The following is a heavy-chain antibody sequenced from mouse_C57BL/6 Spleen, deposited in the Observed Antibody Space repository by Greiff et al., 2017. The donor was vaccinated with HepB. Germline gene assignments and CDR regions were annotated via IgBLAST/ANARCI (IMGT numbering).Heavy chain of an antibody. CDR3: ARDDYYGSSRDY. CDR1: GFTFSSYA. D-gene: IGHD1-1*01. V-gene: IGHV5-4*01. CDR2: ISDGGSYT. Sequence: EVKLVESGGGLVKPGGSLKLSCAASGFTFSSYAMSWVRQTPEKRLEWVATISDGGSYTYYPDNVKGRFTISRDNAKNNLYLQMSHLKSEDTAMYYCARDDYYGSSRDYWGQGTTLTVSS. J-gene: IGHJ2*01.